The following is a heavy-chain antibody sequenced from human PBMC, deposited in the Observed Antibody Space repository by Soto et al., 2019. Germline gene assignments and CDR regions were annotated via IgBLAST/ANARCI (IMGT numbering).Heavy chain of an antibody. V-gene: IGHV4-4*02. Sequence: SETLSLTCVVSGGSITTSNWWSCVRQPPGKGLEWIRANYHSGSTNSNPPLKSRVTISAYKSKNQFTLKLSSVTAADTAVYYCARGRRTARSFDYWGQGTLVTVSS. J-gene: IGHJ4*02. CDR3: ARGRRTARSFDY. CDR1: GGSITTSNW. D-gene: IGHD1-1*01. CDR2: NYHSGST.